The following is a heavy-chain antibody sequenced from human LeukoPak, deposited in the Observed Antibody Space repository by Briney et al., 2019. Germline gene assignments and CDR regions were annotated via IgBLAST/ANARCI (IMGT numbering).Heavy chain of an antibody. CDR2: ISGSGGST. Sequence: PGGSLRLSCAASEFTFSSYAMSWVRQAPGKGLEWVSAISGSGGSTYYADSVKGRFTISRDNSKNTLYLQMNSLRAEDTAVYYCAKSLSIFGVVIPPFDYWGQGTLVTVSS. J-gene: IGHJ4*02. CDR1: EFTFSSYA. D-gene: IGHD3-3*01. V-gene: IGHV3-23*01. CDR3: AKSLSIFGVVIPPFDY.